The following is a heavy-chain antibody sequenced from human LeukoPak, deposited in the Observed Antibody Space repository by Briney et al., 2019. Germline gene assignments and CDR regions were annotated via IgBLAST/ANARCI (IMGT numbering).Heavy chain of an antibody. J-gene: IGHJ4*02. CDR3: ARVGAITGILEKGKGTTFDY. Sequence: SETLSLTCTVSGGSISSYYWSWIRQPAGKGLEWIGRIYTSGSTNYNPSLKSRVTMSVDTSKNQFSLKLSSVTAADTAVYYCARVGAITGILEKGKGTTFDYWGQGTLVTVSS. CDR1: GGSISSYY. CDR2: IYTSGST. V-gene: IGHV4-4*07. D-gene: IGHD1-20*01.